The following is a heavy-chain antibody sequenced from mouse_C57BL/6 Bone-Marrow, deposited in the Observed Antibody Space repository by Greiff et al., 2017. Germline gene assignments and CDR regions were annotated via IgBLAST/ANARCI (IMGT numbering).Heavy chain of an antibody. D-gene: IGHD1-1*01. J-gene: IGHJ3*01. CDR1: GYTFTSYG. CDR2: IYPSSGNT. CDR3: ARWGCYGSSVGFSY. Sequence: VQLQESGAELVRPGASVKLSCKASGYTFTSYGISWVKQRTGQGLEWIGEIYPSSGNTYYNEKFKGKATLTADKSSSTAYMELRSLTSEDSAVYVCARWGCYGSSVGFSYWGRGTLVTVSA. V-gene: IGHV1-81*01.